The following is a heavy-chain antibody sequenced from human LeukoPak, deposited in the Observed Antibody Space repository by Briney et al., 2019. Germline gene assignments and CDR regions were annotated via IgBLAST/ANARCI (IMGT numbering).Heavy chain of an antibody. V-gene: IGHV4-4*07. J-gene: IGHJ3*02. CDR2: IYTSGST. D-gene: IGHD2-15*01. Sequence: SKTLSLTCTVSGGSISSYYWSWIRQPAGKGLEWIGRIYTSGSTNYNPSLKSRVTISVDTSKNQFSLKLSSVTAADTAVYYCASPDSFDAFDIWGQGTMVTVSS. CDR3: ASPDSFDAFDI. CDR1: GGSISSYY.